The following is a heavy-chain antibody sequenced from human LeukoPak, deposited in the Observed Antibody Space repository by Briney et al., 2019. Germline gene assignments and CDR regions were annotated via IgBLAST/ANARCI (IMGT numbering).Heavy chain of an antibody. CDR2: MKPNSGNT. D-gene: IGHD3-3*01. Sequence: ASVKISCKASGYTFNSYDINWVRQDTGQGLEWMGWMKPNSGNTGYAQKIQGRVTITRNTSISTAYMELSSLRSEDTAVYYCARGLPDSYYDFWSGYHDAFDIWGQGTMVTVSS. V-gene: IGHV1-8*03. CDR1: GYTFNSYD. CDR3: ARGLPDSYYDFWSGYHDAFDI. J-gene: IGHJ3*02.